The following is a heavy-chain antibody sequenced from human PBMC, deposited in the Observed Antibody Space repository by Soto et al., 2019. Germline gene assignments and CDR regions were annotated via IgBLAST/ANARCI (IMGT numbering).Heavy chain of an antibody. V-gene: IGHV3-74*01. J-gene: IGHJ5*02. Sequence: EVQLVESGGGLVQPGESLRLSCAASGFTFSSYWMHWVRQAPGKGLVWVSRINSDRSITSYADSVKGRFTISRDNAKNTQYLQMNSLRAEDTAVYYCARVLTGSWNWFDPWGQGTLVTVSS. D-gene: IGHD6-13*01. CDR2: INSDRSIT. CDR1: GFTFSSYW. CDR3: ARVLTGSWNWFDP.